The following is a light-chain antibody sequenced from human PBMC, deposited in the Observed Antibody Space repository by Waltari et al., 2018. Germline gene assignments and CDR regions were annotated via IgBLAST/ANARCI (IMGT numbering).Light chain of an antibody. V-gene: IGLV1-40*01. CDR2: VHN. CDR3: QSYDSTLSAWV. CDR1: SSNIGAGYE. J-gene: IGLJ3*02. Sequence: QSVLTQPPTVSGAQGQRVTISCTGRSSNIGAGYEVNWYQQLPGTAPKLIIYVHNNPPSGVPDRFSGSKSGTSASLSITGLQAEDEADYYCQSYDSTLSAWVFGGGTKLPVL.